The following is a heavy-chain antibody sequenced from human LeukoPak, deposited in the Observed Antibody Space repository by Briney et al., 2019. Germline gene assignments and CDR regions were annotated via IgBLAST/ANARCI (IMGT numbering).Heavy chain of an antibody. D-gene: IGHD2-15*01. CDR2: ISSSSSTI. J-gene: IGHJ4*02. CDR1: GFTFSSYS. V-gene: IGHV3-48*01. CDR3: ARDKWGYCGGGSCYSIDY. Sequence: GGSLRLSCAAFGFTFSSYSMNWVRQAPGKGLEWVSYISSSSSTIYYADSVKGRFTISRDNAKKSLYLQMNSLRADDTAVYYCARDKWGYCGGGSCYSIDYWGRGILVTVSS.